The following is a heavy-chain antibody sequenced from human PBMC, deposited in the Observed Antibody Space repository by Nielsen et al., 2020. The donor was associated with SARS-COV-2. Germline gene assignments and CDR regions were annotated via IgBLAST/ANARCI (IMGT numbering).Heavy chain of an antibody. CDR3: ARDQYSSGWYDYYYYGMDV. Sequence: GGSLRLSCAASGFTFSSYWMSWVRQAPGKGLEWVANIKQDGSEKYYVDSMKGRFTISRDNAKNSLYLQMNSLRAEDTAVYYCARDQYSSGWYDYYYYGMDVWGQGTTVTVSS. CDR1: GFTFSSYW. V-gene: IGHV3-7*01. J-gene: IGHJ6*02. D-gene: IGHD6-19*01. CDR2: IKQDGSEK.